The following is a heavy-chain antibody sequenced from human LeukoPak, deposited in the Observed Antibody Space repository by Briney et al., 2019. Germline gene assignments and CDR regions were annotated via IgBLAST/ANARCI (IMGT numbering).Heavy chain of an antibody. Sequence: ASVKVSCKTSGYTFTSYSMHWVRQAPGQGLEWMGIVNPSGGGTSYAQKFRGRVTMTRDTSTSTVYMELSSLRSEDTAVYYCARHRIAVAGYLSDYWGQGTLVTVSS. CDR3: ARHRIAVAGYLSDY. D-gene: IGHD6-19*01. CDR1: GYTFTSYS. J-gene: IGHJ4*02. CDR2: VNPSGGGT. V-gene: IGHV1-46*01.